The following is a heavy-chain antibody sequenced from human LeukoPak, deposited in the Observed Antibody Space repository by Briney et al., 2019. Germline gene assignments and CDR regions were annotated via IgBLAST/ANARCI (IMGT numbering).Heavy chain of an antibody. Sequence: GASEKVSCKASGYPFTSYYIHWVRQAPGQGLEWMGIIYPSGGSTSYVQKFQGRVTMTRDTSTSTVYMELSSLRSEDTAVYNCARRSITVADPFDYWGQGTLVTVS. D-gene: IGHD6-19*01. J-gene: IGHJ4*02. V-gene: IGHV1-46*01. CDR1: GYPFTSYY. CDR2: IYPSGGST. CDR3: ARRSITVADPFDY.